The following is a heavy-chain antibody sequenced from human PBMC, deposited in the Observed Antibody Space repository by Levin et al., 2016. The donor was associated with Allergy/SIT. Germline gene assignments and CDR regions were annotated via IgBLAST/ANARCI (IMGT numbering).Heavy chain of an antibody. D-gene: IGHD3-10*01. Sequence: WIRQPPGKGLEWVAVISYDGSNKYYADSVKGRFTISRDNSKNTLYLQMNSLRAEDTAVYYCAKDARGVRGVITSPLDYYYYGMDVWGQGTTVTVSS. CDR2: ISYDGSNK. CDR3: AKDARGVRGVITSPLDYYYYGMDV. J-gene: IGHJ6*02. V-gene: IGHV3-30*18.